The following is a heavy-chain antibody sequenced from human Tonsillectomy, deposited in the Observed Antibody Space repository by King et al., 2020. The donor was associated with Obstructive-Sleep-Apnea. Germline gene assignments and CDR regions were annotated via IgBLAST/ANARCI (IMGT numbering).Heavy chain of an antibody. CDR2: INSDGSST. CDR1: GFTFSSHW. CDR3: ASLTIAGTTFGYSFDY. Sequence: VQLVESGGGLVQPGGSLRLSCAASGFTFSSHWMHWVRQAPGKGLVWVSRINSDGSSTSYADSVKGRFTISRDNAKNTLYLHMNSLTAEDTAVYYCASLTIAGTTFGYSFDYWGQGTLVTVSS. V-gene: IGHV3-74*01. D-gene: IGHD1-7*01. J-gene: IGHJ4*02.